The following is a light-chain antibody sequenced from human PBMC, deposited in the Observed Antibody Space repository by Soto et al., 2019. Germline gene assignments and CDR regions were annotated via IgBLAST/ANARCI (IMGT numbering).Light chain of an antibody. CDR1: QSISSY. CDR2: DAS. V-gene: IGKV3-11*01. CDR3: QQRKNWPPIT. J-gene: IGKJ5*01. Sequence: EIVLTQSPATLSLSPGERATLSCRASQSISSYLAWYQQKPGQAPRLLMYDASNRATGIPARFSGSGSGTDFTLTISSLEPEDFAVYYCQQRKNWPPITFGQGTRLEIK.